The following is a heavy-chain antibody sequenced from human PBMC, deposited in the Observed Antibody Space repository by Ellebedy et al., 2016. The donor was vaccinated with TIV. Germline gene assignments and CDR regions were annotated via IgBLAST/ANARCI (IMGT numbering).Heavy chain of an antibody. CDR2: IQPLDSDT. J-gene: IGHJ2*01. D-gene: IGHD3-9*01. V-gene: IGHV5-51*01. CDR3: ARSAQDFDWLISQWYFDL. CDR1: GYKFTSYW. Sequence: GESLKISCQAFGYKFTSYWMRWVRQVPAKRLEWVGFIQPLDSDTRYSPSFQGQVTISADTSLNTAYLQCSSLKASDTVKYYCARSAQDFDWLISQWYFDLWGRGTLITVSS.